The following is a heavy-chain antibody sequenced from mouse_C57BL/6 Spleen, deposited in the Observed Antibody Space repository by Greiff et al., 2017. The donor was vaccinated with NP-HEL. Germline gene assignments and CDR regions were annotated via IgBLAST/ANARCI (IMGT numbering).Heavy chain of an antibody. Sequence: QVQLQQPGAELVKPGASVKLSCKASGYTFTSYWMHWVKQRPGQGLEWIGMIHPNSGSTNYNEKFKSKATRTVDKSSSPAYMQLSSLTSEDSAVYYGARYGLITTVVDWYFDVWGTGTTVTVAS. CDR3: ARYGLITTVVDWYFDV. D-gene: IGHD1-1*01. V-gene: IGHV1-64*01. CDR2: IHPNSGST. J-gene: IGHJ1*03. CDR1: GYTFTSYW.